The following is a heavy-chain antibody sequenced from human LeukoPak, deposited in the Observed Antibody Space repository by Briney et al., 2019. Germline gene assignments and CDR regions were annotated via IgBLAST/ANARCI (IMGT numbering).Heavy chain of an antibody. Sequence: GGSLRLSCAASGFSFSTYAMHWVRQAPGKGLEYVSAISTNGVGTYYANSVKGRFTISRDNSKNTLYLQMGSLRAEDMAVYYCARYGSGSCYDYWGQGTLVTVSS. CDR3: ARYGSGSCYDY. CDR1: GFSFSTYA. V-gene: IGHV3-64*01. D-gene: IGHD3-10*01. CDR2: ISTNGVGT. J-gene: IGHJ4*02.